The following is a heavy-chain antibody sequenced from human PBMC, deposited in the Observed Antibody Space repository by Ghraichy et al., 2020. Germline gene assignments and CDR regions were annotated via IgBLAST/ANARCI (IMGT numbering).Heavy chain of an antibody. CDR3: ARDRDLITFGGVIVIKDYYYYGLDV. CDR1: EFAFRSFS. Sequence: GGSLRLSCAASEFAFRSFSMSWVRQAPGKGLEWVSYISSSGTTLYYADSVKGRFTISRVNAKNSLFLQMNSLRDEDTAVYYCARDRDLITFGGVIVIKDYYYYGLDVWGQGTTVTVSS. D-gene: IGHD3-16*02. CDR2: ISSSGTTL. J-gene: IGHJ6*02. V-gene: IGHV3-48*02.